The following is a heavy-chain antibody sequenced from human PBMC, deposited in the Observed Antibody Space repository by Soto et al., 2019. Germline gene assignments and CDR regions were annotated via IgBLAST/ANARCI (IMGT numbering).Heavy chain of an antibody. V-gene: IGHV1-69*12. CDR2: IIPMFGSA. Sequence: QVQLVQSGAEVKKPGSSVKVSCKASGGTFSNYAISWVRQAPGQGLEWMGGIIPMFGSANYAQKFQGRVTITADDSMSTAYMELGSLRSEDTAVYYCARGGDIVLVPTDISWFDPWGQGTLVTVSS. CDR1: GGTFSNYA. D-gene: IGHD2-2*01. CDR3: ARGGDIVLVPTDISWFDP. J-gene: IGHJ5*02.